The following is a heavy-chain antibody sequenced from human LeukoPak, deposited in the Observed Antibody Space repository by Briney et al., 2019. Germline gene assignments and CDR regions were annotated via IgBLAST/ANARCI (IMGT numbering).Heavy chain of an antibody. V-gene: IGHV3-30*03. CDR2: ISYDGSNK. J-gene: IGHJ4*02. CDR3: ARSEEVTGGDY. CDR1: GFTFSSYG. Sequence: GGSLRLSCAASGFTFSSYGMHWVRQAPGKGLEWVAVISYDGSNKYYADSVKGRFTISRDNSKNTLYLQMNSLRAEDTAVYYCARSEEVTGGDYWGQGTLVTVSS. D-gene: IGHD2-21*02.